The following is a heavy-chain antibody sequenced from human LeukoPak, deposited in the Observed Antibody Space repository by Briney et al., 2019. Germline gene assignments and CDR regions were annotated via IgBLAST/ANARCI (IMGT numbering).Heavy chain of an antibody. CDR1: GFTFANYA. D-gene: IGHD1-20*01. J-gene: IGHJ4*02. CDR3: AKVKWKLIGYFDY. Sequence: GGSLRLSCAASGFTFANYAMSWVRQAPGKGLEWVSVLTGDGGTYYADSVKGRFTNSRDDSKNTLFLQMNSLRAENTAVYFCAKVKWKLIGYFDYWGQGTLVTVSS. V-gene: IGHV3-23*01. CDR2: LTGDGGT.